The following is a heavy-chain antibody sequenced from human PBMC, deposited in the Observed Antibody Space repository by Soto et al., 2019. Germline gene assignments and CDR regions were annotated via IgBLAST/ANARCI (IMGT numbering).Heavy chain of an antibody. CDR2: IYYSGST. Sequence: SETLSLTCTVSGVSISSGGYYWSWIRQHPGKGLEWIGYIYYSGSTYYNPSLKSRVTISVDTSKNQFSLRLSSVTAADTAVYYCARSHSSSHYYYYGMDVWGQGTTVTVS. CDR1: GVSISSGGYY. CDR3: ARSHSSSHYYYYGMDV. V-gene: IGHV4-31*03. J-gene: IGHJ6*02. D-gene: IGHD6-13*01.